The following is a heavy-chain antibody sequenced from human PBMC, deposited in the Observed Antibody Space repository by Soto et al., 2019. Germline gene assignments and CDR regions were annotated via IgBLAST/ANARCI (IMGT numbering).Heavy chain of an antibody. J-gene: IGHJ3*02. Sequence: QVQLVESGGGVVQPGRSLRLSCAASGFTFSSYGMHWVRQAPGKGLEWVAVISYDGSNKYYADSVKGRFTISRDNSKNTLYLQMHSLRAEDTAVYYCAKKGPHDAFDIWGQGTMVTVSS. CDR3: AKKGPHDAFDI. CDR2: ISYDGSNK. V-gene: IGHV3-30*18. CDR1: GFTFSSYG.